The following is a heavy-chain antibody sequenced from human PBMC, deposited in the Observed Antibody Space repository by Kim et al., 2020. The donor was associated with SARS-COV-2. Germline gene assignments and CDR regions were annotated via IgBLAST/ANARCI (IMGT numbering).Heavy chain of an antibody. J-gene: IGHJ6*02. CDR2: IYYSGST. CDR1: GGSISSYY. D-gene: IGHD3-10*01. Sequence: SETLSLTCTVSGGSISSYYWSWIRQPPGKGLEWIGYIYYSGSTNYNPSLKSRVTISVDTSKNQFSLKLSSVTAADTAVYYCARGSGITMVRGVIRSDGMDVWGQGTTVTVSS. CDR3: ARGSGITMVRGVIRSDGMDV. V-gene: IGHV4-59*01.